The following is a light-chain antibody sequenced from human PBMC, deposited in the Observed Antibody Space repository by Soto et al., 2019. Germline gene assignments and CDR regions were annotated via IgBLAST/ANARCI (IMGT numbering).Light chain of an antibody. CDR2: GNS. CDR3: QSYDSSLTV. J-gene: IGLJ2*01. CDR1: SSNIGAGYD. Sequence: QSVLTQPPSVSGAPGQRVTISCTGSSSNIGAGYDVHWYQQLPGTAPKLLIYGNSNRPSGVPDRFSGSKSGTSASLAITGLQAEDEADYYCQSYDSSLTVFGGGTKVPS. V-gene: IGLV1-40*01.